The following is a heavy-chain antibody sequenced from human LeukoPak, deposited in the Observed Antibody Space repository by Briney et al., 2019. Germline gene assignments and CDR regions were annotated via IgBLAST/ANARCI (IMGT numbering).Heavy chain of an antibody. CDR3: TRRGEANAGLPFDY. D-gene: IGHD3-10*01. CDR1: GFPFSGSA. V-gene: IGHV3-73*01. Sequence: GGPLRLSCAASGFPFSGSATLRGPRASGKGLEGVRRIRSKANSYATAYAASVKGSFTISRNDTKNTAYLQMNSRKTADTAVYYCTRRGEANAGLPFDYWGQGTLVTVSS. J-gene: IGHJ4*02. CDR2: IRSKANSYAT.